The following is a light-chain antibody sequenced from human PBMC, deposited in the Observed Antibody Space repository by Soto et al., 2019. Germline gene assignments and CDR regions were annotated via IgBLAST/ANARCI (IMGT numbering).Light chain of an antibody. CDR2: WAS. Sequence: EIVMTQSPDSLAVSLGERATINCKSSQSGLYSSNNKNYLAWYEQKPGQPPKLLIYWASTRESGVPDRFGGSGSGTDFTLTISSLQAEDVAVYYCQQYYNSPLTFGGGTKVEIK. J-gene: IGKJ4*01. CDR1: QSGLYSSNNKNY. CDR3: QQYYNSPLT. V-gene: IGKV4-1*01.